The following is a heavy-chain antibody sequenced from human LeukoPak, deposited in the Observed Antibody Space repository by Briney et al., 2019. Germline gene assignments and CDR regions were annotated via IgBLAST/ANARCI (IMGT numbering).Heavy chain of an antibody. CDR2: TIPIFGTA. V-gene: IGHV1-69*06. Sequence: SVKVSCKASGGTFSSYAISWVRQAPGQGLEWMGGTIPIFGTANYAQKFQGRVSITADKSTSTAYMELSSLRSEDTAVYYCAREGVATISGALDYWGQGTLVTVSS. D-gene: IGHD5-12*01. J-gene: IGHJ4*02. CDR3: AREGVATISGALDY. CDR1: GGTFSSYA.